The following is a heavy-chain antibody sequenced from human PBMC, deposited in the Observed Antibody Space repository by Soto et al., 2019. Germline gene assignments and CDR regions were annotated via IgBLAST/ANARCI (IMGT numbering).Heavy chain of an antibody. V-gene: IGHV1-69*13. J-gene: IGHJ6*02. CDR1: GGTFSSYA. D-gene: IGHD3-10*01. Sequence: SVKVSCKSSGGTFSSYAISWVRQAPGQGLEWMGGIIPIFGTANYAQKFQGRVTITADESTSTAYMELSSLRSEDTAVYYCAVPHYYGSGSYHALSYYYGMDVWGQGTTVTVSS. CDR2: IIPIFGTA. CDR3: AVPHYYGSGSYHALSYYYGMDV.